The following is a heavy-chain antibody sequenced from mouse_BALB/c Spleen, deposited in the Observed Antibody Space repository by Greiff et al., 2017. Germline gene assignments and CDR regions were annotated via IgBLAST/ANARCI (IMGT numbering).Heavy chain of an antibody. D-gene: IGHD1-1*01. CDR2: ISSGGST. Sequence: EVKVVESGGGLVKPGGSLKLSCAASGFTFSSYAMSWVRQTPEKRLEWVASISSGGSTYYPDSVKGRFTISRDNARNILYLQMSSLRSEDTAMYYCARGSSGPWFAYWGQGTLVTVSA. CDR3: ARGSSGPWFAY. V-gene: IGHV5-6-5*01. J-gene: IGHJ3*01. CDR1: GFTFSSYA.